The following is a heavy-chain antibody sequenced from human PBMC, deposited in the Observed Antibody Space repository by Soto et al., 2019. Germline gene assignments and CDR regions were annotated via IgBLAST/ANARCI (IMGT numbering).Heavy chain of an antibody. CDR1: GYTFTSYA. V-gene: IGHV1-3*01. CDR2: INAGNGNT. D-gene: IGHD2-2*01. Sequence: ASVKVSCKASGYTFTSYAMHWVRQAPGQRLEWMGWINAGNGNTKYSQKFQGRVTITRDTSASTAYMELSSLRSEDTAVYYCARDDVGDILVVPASINHYYGMDVWGQGTTVTVSS. CDR3: ARDDVGDILVVPASINHYYGMDV. J-gene: IGHJ6*02.